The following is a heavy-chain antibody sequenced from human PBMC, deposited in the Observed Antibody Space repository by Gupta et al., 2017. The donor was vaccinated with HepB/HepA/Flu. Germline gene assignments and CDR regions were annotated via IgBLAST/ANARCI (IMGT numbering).Heavy chain of an antibody. CDR1: GYTFTSYD. CDR2: MNPNSGNT. J-gene: IGHJ6*03. Sequence: QVQLVQSGAEVKKPGASVKVSCKASGYTFTSYDINWVRQATGQGLEWMGWMNPNSGNTGYAQKFQGRVTITRNTSISTAYMELSSLRSEDTAVYYCARGYSEGITIFGVVIPRDYYYMDVWGKGTTVTVSS. D-gene: IGHD3-3*01. V-gene: IGHV1-8*03. CDR3: ARGYSEGITIFGVVIPRDYYYMDV.